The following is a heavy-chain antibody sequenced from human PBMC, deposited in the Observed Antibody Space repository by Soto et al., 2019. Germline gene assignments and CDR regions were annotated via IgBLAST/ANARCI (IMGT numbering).Heavy chain of an antibody. CDR1: GFTFSSYA. D-gene: IGHD3-10*01. Sequence: GGSLRLSCAASGFTFSSYAMSWVRQAPGKGLEWVSAISGSGGSTYYADSVKGRFTISRDNSKNTLYLQMNSLRAEDTAVYYCVLGGQEDPRHYYGSGSYLYYYYYMDVWGKGTTVTVSS. V-gene: IGHV3-23*01. J-gene: IGHJ6*03. CDR2: ISGSGGST. CDR3: VLGGQEDPRHYYGSGSYLYYYYYMDV.